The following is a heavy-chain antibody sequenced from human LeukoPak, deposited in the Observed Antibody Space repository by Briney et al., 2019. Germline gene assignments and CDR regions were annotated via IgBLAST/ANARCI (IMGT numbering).Heavy chain of an antibody. D-gene: IGHD6-13*01. J-gene: IGHJ5*02. CDR1: GFTFSSYS. Sequence: GGSLRLSCAASGFTFSSYSVNWVRQAPGKGLEWVSSISSTSSYIYYADSVKGRFTISRDNAKNSLFLQMNSLRPEDTAVYYCARSEAVAGRDWFDPWGQGTVVTVSS. CDR3: ARSEAVAGRDWFDP. CDR2: ISSTSSYI. V-gene: IGHV3-21*01.